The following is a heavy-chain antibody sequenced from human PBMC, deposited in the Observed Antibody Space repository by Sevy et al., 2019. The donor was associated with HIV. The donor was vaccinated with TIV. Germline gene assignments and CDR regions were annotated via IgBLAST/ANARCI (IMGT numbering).Heavy chain of an antibody. CDR1: GFTFSGSA. CDR3: TCTIFGVVISDY. D-gene: IGHD3-3*01. Sequence: GGSLRLSCAASGFTFSGSAMHWVRQASGKGLEWVGRIRSKANSYATAYAASVKGRFTISRDDSKNTAYLQMNSLKTEDTAGYYCTCTIFGVVISDYWGQGTLVTVSS. J-gene: IGHJ4*02. V-gene: IGHV3-73*01. CDR2: IRSKANSYAT.